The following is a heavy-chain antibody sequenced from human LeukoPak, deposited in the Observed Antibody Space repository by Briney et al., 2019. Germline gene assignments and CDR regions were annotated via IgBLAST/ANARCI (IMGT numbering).Heavy chain of an antibody. D-gene: IGHD1-26*01. CDR3: ARLVGTTALLDY. Sequence: HPGGSLRLSCAASGITFSSYWMNWVRQAPGKGLVWVSRINNDGSVTNYADSVKGRFTISRDNAKNTLYLQMNSLRAEDTAVYYCARLVGTTALLDYWGQGTLVTVSS. J-gene: IGHJ4*02. V-gene: IGHV3-74*01. CDR2: INNDGSVT. CDR1: GITFSSYW.